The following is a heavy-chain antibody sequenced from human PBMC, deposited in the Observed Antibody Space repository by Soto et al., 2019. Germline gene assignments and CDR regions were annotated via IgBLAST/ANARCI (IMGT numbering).Heavy chain of an antibody. V-gene: IGHV4-31*03. CDR2: IYYSGTT. D-gene: IGHD2-2*01. CDR1: GGSISSGGYY. CDR3: ARCSLVVVPAPGFDP. Sequence: SETLSLTCTVSGGSISSGGYYWSWIRQHPGKGLEWIGYIYYSGTTYYNPSLKSRVTISVDTSKNQFSLKLSSVSAADSALYYCARCSLVVVPAPGFDPWGRGTLVTVSS. J-gene: IGHJ5*02.